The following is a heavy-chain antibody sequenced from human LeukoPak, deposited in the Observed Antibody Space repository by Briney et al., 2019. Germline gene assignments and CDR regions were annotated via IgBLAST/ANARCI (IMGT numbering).Heavy chain of an antibody. D-gene: IGHD1-7*01. CDR3: ARGLNWKYGWIDP. CDR2: TRLDGSQK. Sequence: GGSLRLSCTASGFTFSSSWMSWVRQAPGKGVEGVASTRLDGSQKYYVDSAKGRFTISRDNAKNSLYLEMNRLRADDTAVYYCARGLNWKYGWIDPWGQGTLVAVSS. V-gene: IGHV3-7*01. J-gene: IGHJ5*02. CDR1: GFTFSSSW.